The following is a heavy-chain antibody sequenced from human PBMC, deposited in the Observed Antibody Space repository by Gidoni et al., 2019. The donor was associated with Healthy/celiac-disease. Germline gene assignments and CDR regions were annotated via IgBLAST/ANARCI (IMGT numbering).Heavy chain of an antibody. D-gene: IGHD4-17*01. V-gene: IGHV1-69*08. J-gene: IGHJ4*02. CDR1: GGTLSSYT. Sequence: QLQLGQSRAEVKKPGPSVKVSCKAAGGTLSSYTIRWVRPAPGRGLEWMGRIIPILCRANYAQKFQGRVTITSDKSTSTAYMELSSLRSEDTAVYYGARGYYYGDQRLYYWGQGTLVTVSS. CDR3: ARGYYYGDQRLYY. CDR2: IIPILCRA.